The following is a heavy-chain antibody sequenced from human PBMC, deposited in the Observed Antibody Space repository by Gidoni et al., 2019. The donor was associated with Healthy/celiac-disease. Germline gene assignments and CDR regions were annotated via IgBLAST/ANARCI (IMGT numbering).Heavy chain of an antibody. V-gene: IGHV3-13*04. CDR1: GFTFSSYD. CDR2: IGTAGDT. D-gene: IGHD6-19*01. CDR3: ARAQGSSGWYDY. J-gene: IGHJ4*02. Sequence: VQLVESGGGLVQPGGSLRLSCAASGFTFSSYDMHWVRQATGKGLEWVSAIGTAGDTYYPGSVKGRFTISRENAKNSLYLQMNSLRAGDTAVYYCARAQGSSGWYDYWGQGTLVTVSS.